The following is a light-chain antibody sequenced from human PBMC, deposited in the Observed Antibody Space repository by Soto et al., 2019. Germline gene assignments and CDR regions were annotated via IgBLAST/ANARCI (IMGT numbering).Light chain of an antibody. CDR2: RGY. CDR3: QQFKTYPRT. Sequence: DIQMTQSPSTLSASVGDTVSITCRASQPTGNWMAWYQQTPGKAPKRLIFRGYTLQSGVPSRFSGSGSGTEFTLTIMSLQPDDFAVYHCQQFKTYPRTFGQGTKLEI. J-gene: IGKJ2*02. CDR1: QPTGNW. V-gene: IGKV1-5*03.